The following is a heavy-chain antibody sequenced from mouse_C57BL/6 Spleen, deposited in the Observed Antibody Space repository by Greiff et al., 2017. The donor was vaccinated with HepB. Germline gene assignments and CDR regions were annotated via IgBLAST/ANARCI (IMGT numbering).Heavy chain of an antibody. V-gene: IGHV1-26*01. CDR3: ARWDGKIDY. J-gene: IGHJ2*01. CDR2: INPNNGGT. Sequence: EVQLQQSGPELVKPGASVKISCKASGYTFTDYYMNWVKQSHGKSLEWIGDINPNNGGTSYNQKFKGKATLTVDKSSSTAYMELRSLTSEDSAVYYCARWDGKIDYWGQGTTLTVSS. CDR1: GYTFTDYY. D-gene: IGHD2-1*01.